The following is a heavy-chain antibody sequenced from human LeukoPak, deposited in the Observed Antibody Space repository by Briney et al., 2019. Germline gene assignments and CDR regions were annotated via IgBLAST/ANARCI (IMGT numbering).Heavy chain of an antibody. J-gene: IGHJ4*02. D-gene: IGHD4-17*01. Sequence: GGSLRLSCEASGFTFTTYSMTWVRQTPGKGLEWVSIISSGSSAIFSADALKGRFTISRDDAKNLLYLDMNSLRAEDTAVYYCARGHTAVTRHFDFWGQGTLVTVSS. CDR3: ARGHTAVTRHFDF. CDR1: GFTFTTYS. V-gene: IGHV3-21*01. CDR2: ISSGSSAI.